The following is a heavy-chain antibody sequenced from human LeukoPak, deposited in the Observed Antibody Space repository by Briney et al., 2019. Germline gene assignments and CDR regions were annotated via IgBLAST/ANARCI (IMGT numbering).Heavy chain of an antibody. V-gene: IGHV3-7*01. CDR2: IKQDGSEK. CDR1: GFTFRNYW. Sequence: PGGSLRLSCAASGFTFRNYWMTWVRQAPGKGLEWVANIKQDGSEKYYVDSVKGRFTISRDNANNSLYLQMNSLRAEDTAVYYCARGRGGLLWFGEFNSWGQGTLVTVSS. J-gene: IGHJ4*02. CDR3: ARGRGGLLWFGEFNS. D-gene: IGHD3-10*01.